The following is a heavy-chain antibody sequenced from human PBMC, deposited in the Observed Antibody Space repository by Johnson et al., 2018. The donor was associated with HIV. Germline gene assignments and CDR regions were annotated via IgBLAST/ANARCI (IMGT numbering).Heavy chain of an antibody. J-gene: IGHJ3*02. CDR3: TTGGTIFGVVILDAFDI. Sequence: VQLVESGGGLVKPGGSLRLSCAASGFTFSDYYMSWIRQAPGKGLEWVGRIKSKTDGGTTDYAAPVKGRFTISRYDSKNKLYLQINSLKTEDTAVYYCTTGGTIFGVVILDAFDIWGQGTMVTVSS. CDR2: IKSKTDGGTT. V-gene: IGHV3-15*01. D-gene: IGHD3-3*01. CDR1: GFTFSDYY.